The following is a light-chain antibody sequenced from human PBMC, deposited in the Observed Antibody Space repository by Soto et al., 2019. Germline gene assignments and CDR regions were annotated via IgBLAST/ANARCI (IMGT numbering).Light chain of an antibody. CDR3: QQTFSPPYT. V-gene: IGKV1-39*01. CDR1: QSISNS. CDR2: VAS. Sequence: DIQMTQSLSSLSASVGHTVTITCRASQSISNSLSWYQQKPGKAPKFLIYVASTLQRGVPSRFSGSGSGTDFTLTISSLQPEDVATYYCQQTFSPPYTFGQGTKLEIK. J-gene: IGKJ2*01.